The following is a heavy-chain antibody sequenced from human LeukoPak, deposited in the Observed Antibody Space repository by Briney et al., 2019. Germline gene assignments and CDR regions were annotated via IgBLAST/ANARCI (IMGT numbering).Heavy chain of an antibody. CDR3: AKDPLPSYRAGTSLDY. CDR2: ISGSGGST. J-gene: IGHJ4*02. D-gene: IGHD6-13*01. Sequence: GGSLRLSCAASGFTFSSYAMSWVRQAPGKGLEWVSAISGSGGSTYYADSVKGRFTISRDNSKNTLYLQMNSLRAEDTAVYYCAKDPLPSYRAGTSLDYWGQGTLVTVSS. V-gene: IGHV3-23*01. CDR1: GFTFSSYA.